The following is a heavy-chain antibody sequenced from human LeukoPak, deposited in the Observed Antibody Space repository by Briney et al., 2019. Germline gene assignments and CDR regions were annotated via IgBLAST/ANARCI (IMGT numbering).Heavy chain of an antibody. V-gene: IGHV3-48*04. CDR3: ARDMTITGADDY. CDR1: GFTFSAYP. D-gene: IGHD6-13*01. CDR2: ISGSGDII. Sequence: GGSLRLSCTASGFTFSAYPMTWDRQAPGKGLEWVSYISGSGDIIYYADSVKGRFTISRDNAKNSLYLQMDSLRAEDTAIYYRARDMTITGADDYWGQGTLVTVSS. J-gene: IGHJ4*02.